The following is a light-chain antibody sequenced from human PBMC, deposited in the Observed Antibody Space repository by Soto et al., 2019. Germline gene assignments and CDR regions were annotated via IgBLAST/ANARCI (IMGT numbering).Light chain of an antibody. CDR1: QDINIY. CDR2: DAS. J-gene: IGKJ5*01. CDR3: QQLNSYPIT. V-gene: IGKV1-33*01. Sequence: DIQMTQSPSSLFASVGDRVTSTCQATQDINIYLNWYQQKPGKAPNLLIYDASNLEIGVPSRFSGSGSGTEFTLTISSLQPEDFATYYCQQLNSYPITFGKGTRREIK.